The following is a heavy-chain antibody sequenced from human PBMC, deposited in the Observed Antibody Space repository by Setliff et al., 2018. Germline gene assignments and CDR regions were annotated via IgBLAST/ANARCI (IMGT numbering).Heavy chain of an antibody. V-gene: IGHV1-18*01. CDR3: SRLVRYCTTTTCQSVPGAEV. Sequence: ASVKVSCKASGYTFTDYGVSWVRQAPGQGLEWVGWISPYTGNTYYAPKFQGRVIMTTDTSTSTAYMELRSLRSDDTAVYYCSRLVRYCTTTTCQSVPGAEVWGQGTLVTVSS. J-gene: IGHJ4*02. CDR1: GYTFTDYG. D-gene: IGHD2-8*01. CDR2: ISPYTGNT.